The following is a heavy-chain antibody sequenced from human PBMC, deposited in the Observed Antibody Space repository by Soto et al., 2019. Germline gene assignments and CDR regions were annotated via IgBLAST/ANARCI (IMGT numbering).Heavy chain of an antibody. CDR1: GFPFSSYW. CDR2: INRDGSER. J-gene: IGHJ4*02. V-gene: IGHV3-7*03. D-gene: IGHD3-22*01. Sequence: PGGSLRLSCAASGFPFSSYWMSWVRQAPGKGLQWVANINRDGSERYYVDSLKGRLTISRDNAENSLYLQMNSLRDEDTAVYYCTRAPDSSGSYYYFDYWGQGTLVTVSS. CDR3: TRAPDSSGSYYYFDY.